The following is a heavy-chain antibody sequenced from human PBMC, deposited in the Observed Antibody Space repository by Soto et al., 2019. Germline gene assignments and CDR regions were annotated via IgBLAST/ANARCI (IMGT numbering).Heavy chain of an antibody. J-gene: IGHJ4*02. V-gene: IGHV4-59*08. CDR3: AMTSGYATGGFDY. Sequence: PSETLSLTCTVSGGSISSYYWSWIRQPPGKGLEWIGYIYYSGSTNYNPSLKSRVTISVDTSKNQFSLKLSSVTAADTAVYYCAMTSGYATGGFDYWGQGTLVTVSS. CDR1: GGSISSYY. CDR2: IYYSGST. D-gene: IGHD5-12*01.